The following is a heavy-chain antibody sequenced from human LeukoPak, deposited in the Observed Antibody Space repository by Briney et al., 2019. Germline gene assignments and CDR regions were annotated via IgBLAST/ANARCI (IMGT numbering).Heavy chain of an antibody. D-gene: IGHD2-2*02. Sequence: SETLSLTCNVSGGSISSSSYYWGWIRQPPGEGLEWIGSIYYSGSTYYSPSLKSRVTISVDTSKNLFSLKLSSVTAADTAVYSCARHCSSISCYNGYFDLWGRGTLATVSS. CDR2: IYYSGST. V-gene: IGHV4-39*01. CDR3: ARHCSSISCYNGYFDL. J-gene: IGHJ2*01. CDR1: GGSISSSSYY.